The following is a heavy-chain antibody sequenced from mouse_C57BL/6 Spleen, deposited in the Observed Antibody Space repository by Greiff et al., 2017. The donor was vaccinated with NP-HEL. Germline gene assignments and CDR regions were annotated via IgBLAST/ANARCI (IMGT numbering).Heavy chain of an antibody. CDR3: ARHEVYYGSSGYYAMDY. D-gene: IGHD1-1*01. J-gene: IGHJ4*01. Sequence: VKLVESGAELVKPGASVKLSCKASGYTFTEYTIHWVKQRSGQGLEWIGWFYPGSGSIKYNEKFKDKATLTADKSSSTVYMELSRLTSEDSAVYFCARHEVYYGSSGYYAMDYWGQGTSVTVSS. CDR2: FYPGSGSI. CDR1: GYTFTEYT. V-gene: IGHV1-62-2*01.